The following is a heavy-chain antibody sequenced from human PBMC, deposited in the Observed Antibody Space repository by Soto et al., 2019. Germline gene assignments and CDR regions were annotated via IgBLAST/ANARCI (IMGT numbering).Heavy chain of an antibody. V-gene: IGHV3-30-3*01. CDR2: ISYDGSNK. CDR1: GFTFSSYA. Sequence: QVQLVESGGGVVQPGRSLRLSCAASGFTFSSYAMHWVRQAPGKGLEWVAVISYDGSNKYYADSVKGRFTISRDNSKNTLYLQMNSLRAEDTAVYYCASEGRDIGIDPWGQGTLVTVSS. CDR3: ASEGRDIGIDP. J-gene: IGHJ5*02. D-gene: IGHD5-12*01.